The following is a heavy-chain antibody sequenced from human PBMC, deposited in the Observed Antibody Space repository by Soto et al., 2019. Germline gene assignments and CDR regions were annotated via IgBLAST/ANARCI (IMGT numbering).Heavy chain of an antibody. CDR2: IYYIGST. D-gene: IGHD3-22*01. V-gene: IGHV4-31*03. CDR1: SGSISSGGYY. Sequence: TLSLTCTVSSGSISSGGYYWSWIRQHPGKGLEWIGYIYYIGSTYYNPSLKSRVTISVDTSKNQFSLKLSSVTAADTAVYYCARVGPRNYYDSSGYYYYFDYWGQGTLVTVSS. J-gene: IGHJ4*02. CDR3: ARVGPRNYYDSSGYYYYFDY.